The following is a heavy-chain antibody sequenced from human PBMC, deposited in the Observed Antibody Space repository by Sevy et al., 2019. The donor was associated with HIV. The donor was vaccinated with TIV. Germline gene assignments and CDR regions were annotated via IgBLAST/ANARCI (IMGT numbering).Heavy chain of an antibody. D-gene: IGHD2-21*02. Sequence: ASVKVSCQASGYTFDNYDINWVRQATGQGLEWMGWMNPNSGNTGYAEKFQGRVTMSRVSSIRTAYMELNGLTSEDTAVYYCTRGLSFTYGKRGDWLNWYFDVWGRGTLVTVSS. CDR3: TRGLSFTYGKRGDWLNWYFDV. CDR2: MNPNSGNT. V-gene: IGHV1-8*01. CDR1: GYTFDNYD. J-gene: IGHJ2*01.